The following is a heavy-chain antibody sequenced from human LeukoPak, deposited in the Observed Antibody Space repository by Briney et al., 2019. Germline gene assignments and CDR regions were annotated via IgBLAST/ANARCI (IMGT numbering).Heavy chain of an antibody. J-gene: IGHJ4*02. CDR2: INPSGGST. Sequence: ASVKVSCKASGYTFTSYYMHWVRQAPGQGLEWMGIINPSGGSTSYAQKFQGRVTMTRNTSIGTAYMELSSLRSEDTAVYYCARVGDTAMVTVDYWGQGTLVTVSS. D-gene: IGHD5-18*01. CDR3: ARVGDTAMVTVDY. V-gene: IGHV1-46*01. CDR1: GYTFTSYY.